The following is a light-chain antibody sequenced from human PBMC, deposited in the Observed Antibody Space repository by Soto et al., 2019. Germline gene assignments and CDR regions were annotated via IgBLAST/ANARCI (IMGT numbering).Light chain of an antibody. Sequence: EIVLTQSPGTLSLSPGERATLSCRASQSVRSNYLAWYQQKPGQAPRLLISGASSRATGIPDRFSGSGSGTEFTFNISRLEPEDFAVYYWQQYGSSRTFGQGTKVEVK. CDR1: QSVRSNY. CDR2: GAS. J-gene: IGKJ1*01. CDR3: QQYGSSRT. V-gene: IGKV3-20*01.